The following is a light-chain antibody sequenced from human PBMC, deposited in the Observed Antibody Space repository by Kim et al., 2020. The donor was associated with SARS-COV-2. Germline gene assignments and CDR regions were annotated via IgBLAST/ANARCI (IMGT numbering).Light chain of an antibody. Sequence: QSALTQPRSVSGSPGQSVTISCTGTSSDVGGYNSVSWYQQHPGKAPKLMIYDVSKRPSGVPDRFSGSKSGNTASLTISGLQAEDEADYYCCSFAGRLTWVFGGGTQLTVL. J-gene: IGLJ3*02. CDR3: CSFAGRLTWV. V-gene: IGLV2-11*01. CDR1: SSDVGGYNS. CDR2: DVS.